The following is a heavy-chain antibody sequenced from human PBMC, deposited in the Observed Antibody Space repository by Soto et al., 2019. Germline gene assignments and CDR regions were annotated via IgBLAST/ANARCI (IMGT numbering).Heavy chain of an antibody. CDR3: ANSDRGGSGNSNF. J-gene: IGHJ4*02. D-gene: IGHD3-10*01. V-gene: IGHV3-23*01. CDR2: MSGSGDRT. Sequence: EVQLLESGGGLVQPGGSLRLSCAASGFAFNTYAMDWVRQAPGKGLEWVSSMSGSGDRTCYADSVKGRFTIPRDNSENTLYLERNSLRAEDTAVYYCANSDRGGSGNSNFWGQGTLVTVSS. CDR1: GFAFNTYA.